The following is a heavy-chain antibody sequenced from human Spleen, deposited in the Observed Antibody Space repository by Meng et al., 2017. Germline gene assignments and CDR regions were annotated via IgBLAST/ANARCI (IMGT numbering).Heavy chain of an antibody. Sequence: QVQLQQWGAGLLKPSETLSLTCAVYGGSFSNYYWSWIRQPPGKGLEWIGEIHHSGSTNYNPSLKSRVTISADTSKIQFSLKLSSVTAADTAVYYCASHGGSYYVGYWGQGTLVTVSS. CDR3: ASHGGSYYVGY. CDR2: IHHSGST. CDR1: GGSFSNYY. V-gene: IGHV4-34*01. J-gene: IGHJ4*02. D-gene: IGHD1-26*01.